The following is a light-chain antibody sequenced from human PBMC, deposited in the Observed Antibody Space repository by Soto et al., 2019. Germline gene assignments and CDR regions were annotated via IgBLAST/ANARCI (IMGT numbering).Light chain of an antibody. V-gene: IGLV2-14*01. CDR2: EVS. CDR1: SSDVGGYNY. J-gene: IGLJ2*01. CDR3: RSYTNNSTVV. Sequence: QSALTQPASVSGSPGQSITISCTCTSSDVGGYNYVSWYQQHPGKAPKLMIFEVSNRPSGVSNPVSGSKSGNTASLTIYGPQAEDEADYYCRSYTNNSTVVFGGGTELTVL.